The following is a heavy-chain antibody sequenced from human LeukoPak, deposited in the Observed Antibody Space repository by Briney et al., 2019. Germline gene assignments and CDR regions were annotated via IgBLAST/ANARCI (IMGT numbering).Heavy chain of an antibody. CDR1: GFTFSSYS. CDR3: ARDGDPYYDFWSDQNWFDP. Sequence: GGSLRLSCAASGFTFSSYSMNWVRRAPGKGLEWVSYISSDSSAIKDADSAKGRFTISRDNAKNALYLQMNSLRAEDTAVYYCARDGDPYYDFWSDQNWFDPWGQGTLVTVSS. J-gene: IGHJ5*02. CDR2: ISSDSSAI. V-gene: IGHV3-48*04. D-gene: IGHD3-3*01.